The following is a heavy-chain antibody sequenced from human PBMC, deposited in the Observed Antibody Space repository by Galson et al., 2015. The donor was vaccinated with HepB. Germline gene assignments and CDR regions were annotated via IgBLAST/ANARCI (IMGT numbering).Heavy chain of an antibody. CDR2: ISYDGRNE. D-gene: IGHD5-18*01. Sequence: SLRLSCAASGFTLNSYGMHWVRQAPGKGLEWVATISYDGRNEYYADSVKGRFTISRDNSRNTLNLQMNSLRPDDTAVYYCAKERGDGGNTNGYGDYWGQGTLVTVSS. CDR3: AKERGDGGNTNGYGDY. V-gene: IGHV3-30*18. CDR1: GFTLNSYG. J-gene: IGHJ4*02.